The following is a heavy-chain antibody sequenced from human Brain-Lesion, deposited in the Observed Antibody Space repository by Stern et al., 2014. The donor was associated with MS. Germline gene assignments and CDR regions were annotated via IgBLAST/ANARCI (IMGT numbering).Heavy chain of an antibody. CDR2: ISNTGKTI. V-gene: IGHV3-11*01. D-gene: IGHD3-16*02. CDR3: ARDRHALRYLGVLSDFDF. J-gene: IGHJ4*01. CDR1: GFTLRDYY. Sequence: VQLVESGGGWVKPGGSLRLSWVGSGFTLRDYYMSWIRQAPGKGLEWLSYISNTGKTIYYAASVKGRVTISRHNGKKSVYLEMNSLRAEDTAVYYCARDRHALRYLGVLSDFDFWGHGTLVTVSS.